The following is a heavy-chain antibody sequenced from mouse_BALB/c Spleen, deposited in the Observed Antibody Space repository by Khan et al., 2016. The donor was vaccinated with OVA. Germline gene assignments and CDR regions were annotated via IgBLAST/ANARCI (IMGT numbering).Heavy chain of an antibody. J-gene: IGHJ2*01. D-gene: IGHD1-1*01. V-gene: IGHV3-2*02. CDR1: GYSITSDYA. CDR2: ISYSGRT. Sequence: QLEESGPGLVKPSQSLSLTCTVTGYSITSDYAWNWIRQFPGNKLEWMGYISYSGRTSYNPSLKSRISITREPSKNQFFLQLNSVTTEDTATYYCARSVTITTVVATDFDYWGQGTTLTVSS. CDR3: ARSVTITTVVATDFDY.